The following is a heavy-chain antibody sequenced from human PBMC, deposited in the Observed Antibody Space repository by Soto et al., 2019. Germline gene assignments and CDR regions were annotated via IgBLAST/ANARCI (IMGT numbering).Heavy chain of an antibody. Sequence: GESLKISCKGSGYSFAGYLITWVRQKPGKGLEWMGRIDPSDSQTYYSPSFRGHVTISVTKSITTVFLQWSSLRASDTAMYYCARQIYDSDTGPNFQYYFDSWGQGTPVTVSS. V-gene: IGHV5-10-1*01. CDR2: IDPSDSQT. J-gene: IGHJ4*02. CDR3: ARQIYDSDTGPNFQYYFDS. D-gene: IGHD3-22*01. CDR1: GYSFAGYL.